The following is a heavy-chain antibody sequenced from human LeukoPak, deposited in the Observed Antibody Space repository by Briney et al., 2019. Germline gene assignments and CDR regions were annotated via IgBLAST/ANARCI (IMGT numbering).Heavy chain of an antibody. CDR2: IKQDGSEK. J-gene: IGHJ4*02. D-gene: IGHD6-19*01. V-gene: IGHV3-7*01. Sequence: GGSLRRSCTASGFTCSSHWMSWVRQAPGKGLEWVANIKQDGSEKYYVDSVKGRFTISRDNAKNSLLLQMNSLRAEDTAVYYCAREPHIAVVTHFDYWGQGTLVTVSS. CDR1: GFTCSSHW. CDR3: AREPHIAVVTHFDY.